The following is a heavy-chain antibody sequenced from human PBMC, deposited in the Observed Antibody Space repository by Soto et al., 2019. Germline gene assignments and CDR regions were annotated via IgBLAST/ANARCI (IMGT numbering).Heavy chain of an antibody. V-gene: IGHV3-21*01. CDR3: ARTSDMYYYYGMDV. CDR1: GFTFSSYS. J-gene: IGHJ6*02. Sequence: EVQLVESGGGLVKPGGSLRLSCAASGFTFSSYSMNWVRQAPGKGLEWVSSISSSSSYIYYADSVKGRFTISRDTAKNSLYLQMNSLRAEDTAVYYCARTSDMYYYYGMDVWGQGTTVTVSS. D-gene: IGHD2-15*01. CDR2: ISSSSSYI.